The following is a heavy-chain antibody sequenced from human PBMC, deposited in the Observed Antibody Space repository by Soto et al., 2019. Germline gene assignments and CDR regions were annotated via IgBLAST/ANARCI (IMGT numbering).Heavy chain of an antibody. D-gene: IGHD3-3*01. Sequence: GASVKVSCKASGYTFTSYDINWVRQATGQGLEWMGWMNPNSGNTGYAQKFQGRVTMTRNTSISTAYMELSSLRSEDTAVYYCARVPTIFGDFYYYYGMDVWGQGTTVTVSS. V-gene: IGHV1-8*01. CDR1: GYTFTSYD. J-gene: IGHJ6*02. CDR3: ARVPTIFGDFYYYYGMDV. CDR2: MNPNSGNT.